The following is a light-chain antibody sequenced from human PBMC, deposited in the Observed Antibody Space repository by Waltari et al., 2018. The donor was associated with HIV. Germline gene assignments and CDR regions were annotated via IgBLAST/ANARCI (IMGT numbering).Light chain of an antibody. V-gene: IGLV2-8*01. CDR1: SSDVGGYKY. Sequence: QSVLTQPPSASGSPGQSVTISCTGTSSDVGGYKYVSWYQQHPGKAPKLMIYEVSKRPPGVPGRFSGSKPGNTASLTVSGLQAEDEADYYCSSYAGSNNVVFGGGTKLTVL. J-gene: IGLJ2*01. CDR2: EVS. CDR3: SSYAGSNNVV.